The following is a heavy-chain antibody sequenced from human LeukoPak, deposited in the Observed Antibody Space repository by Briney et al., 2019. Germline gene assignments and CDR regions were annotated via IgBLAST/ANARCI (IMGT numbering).Heavy chain of an antibody. D-gene: IGHD2-2*01. J-gene: IGHJ4*01. V-gene: IGHV4-34*01. CDR1: GGSFSGYY. Sequence: SETLSLTCAVYGGSFSGYYWSWMRQPPGKGLEWIGEINYSGGSNYNPSLKSRLTISVDTSKNQFSLRLSSVTAADTALYYCARHAPVEPPARAFDFWGHGNLVVV. CDR3: ARHAPVEPPARAFDF. CDR2: INYSGGS.